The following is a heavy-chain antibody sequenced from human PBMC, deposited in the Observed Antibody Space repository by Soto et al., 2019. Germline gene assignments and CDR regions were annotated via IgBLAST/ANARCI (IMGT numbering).Heavy chain of an antibody. D-gene: IGHD4-17*01. CDR3: ARSTVTTDDAFDI. CDR1: GGSISSSSYY. CDR2: IYYSGST. Sequence: GSLRLSCTVSGGSISSSSYYWGWIRQPPGKGLEWIGSIYYSGSTYYNPSLKSRVTISVDTSKNQFSLKLSSVTAADTAVYYCARSTVTTDDAFDIWGQGTMVTVSS. J-gene: IGHJ3*02. V-gene: IGHV4-39*01.